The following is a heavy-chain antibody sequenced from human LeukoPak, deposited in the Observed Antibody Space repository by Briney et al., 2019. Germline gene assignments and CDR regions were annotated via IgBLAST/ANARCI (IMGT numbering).Heavy chain of an antibody. CDR2: IYPGDSDT. CDR1: GYSFTSYW. D-gene: IGHD3-10*01. J-gene: IGHJ5*02. V-gene: IGHV5-51*01. Sequence: GESLKISCKGSGYSFTSYWIGWVRQMPVKGLEWMGIIYPGDSDTRYSPSFQGQVTISADKSISTAYLQWSSLKASDTAMYYCARTPHEADVLLWFGESLGWFDPWGQGTLVTVSS. CDR3: ARTPHEADVLLWFGESLGWFDP.